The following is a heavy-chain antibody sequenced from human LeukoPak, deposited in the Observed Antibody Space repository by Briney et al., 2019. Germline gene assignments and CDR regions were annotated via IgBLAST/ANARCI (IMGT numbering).Heavy chain of an antibody. CDR1: GFTFSSYW. D-gene: IGHD3-16*01. CDR2: INSDGSIT. Sequence: PGGSLRLSCAASGFTFSSYWMHWVRQAPGKGLVWVSRINSDGSITSYADSVKGRFTISRDNAKNTLYLQMNSLRAEDTAVYYCARDLIIWGASLLGAFDIWGQGTMVTVSS. CDR3: ARDLIIWGASLLGAFDI. V-gene: IGHV3-74*01. J-gene: IGHJ3*02.